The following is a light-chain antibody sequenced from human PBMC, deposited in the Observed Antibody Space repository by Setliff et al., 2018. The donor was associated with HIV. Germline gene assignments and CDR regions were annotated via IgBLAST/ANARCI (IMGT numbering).Light chain of an antibody. V-gene: IGLV2-14*01. CDR2: DVS. CDR3: SSYTSSSTDV. CDR1: SSDVGGYNY. J-gene: IGLJ1*01. Sequence: QSVLTQPASVSGSPGQSITISCTGTSSDVGGYNYVSWYQQHPGKAPKFMIYDVSKRPSGVSNRFSGSKSGNTASLTISGLQAEDEADYYCSSYTSSSTDVFGTGTKVTV.